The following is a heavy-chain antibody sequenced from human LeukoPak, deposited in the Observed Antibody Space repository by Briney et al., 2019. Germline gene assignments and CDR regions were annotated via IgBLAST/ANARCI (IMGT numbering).Heavy chain of an antibody. V-gene: IGHV4-59*08. Sequence: SETLSLTCTVSGGSISSYYWSWIRQPPGKGLEWIGYIYYSGSTSYNPSLKSRVTISVDTSKNQFSLKLSSVTAADTAVYYCATLYPFAGHSSSWYELDYWGQGTLVTVSS. CDR3: ATLYPFAGHSSSWYELDY. CDR2: IYYSGST. CDR1: GGSISSYY. J-gene: IGHJ4*02. D-gene: IGHD6-13*01.